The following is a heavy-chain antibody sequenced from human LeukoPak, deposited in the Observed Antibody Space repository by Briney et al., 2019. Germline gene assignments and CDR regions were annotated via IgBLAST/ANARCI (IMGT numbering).Heavy chain of an antibody. CDR2: INSDGLST. D-gene: IGHD6-13*01. Sequence: GSLRLSCAASGFTFRSNWMHWVRQTPGKGLVWVSRINSDGLSTSYADSVKGRFTISRDNAKNTLYLQMNSLRAEDAAVYYCARDLPGLSAAGTFDCWGQGTLVTVSS. CDR1: GFTFRSNW. J-gene: IGHJ4*02. V-gene: IGHV3-74*01. CDR3: ARDLPGLSAAGTFDC.